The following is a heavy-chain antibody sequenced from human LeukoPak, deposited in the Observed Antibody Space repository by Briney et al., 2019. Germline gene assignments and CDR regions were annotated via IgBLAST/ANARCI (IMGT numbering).Heavy chain of an antibody. CDR2: ISYSGST. CDR1: GGSISTSY. CDR3: AISVAGASDY. J-gene: IGHJ4*02. D-gene: IGHD6-19*01. V-gene: IGHV4-59*08. Sequence: PSETLSLTCTVSGGSISTSYWSWIRQPPGKGLEWIAYISYSGSTDYNPSLKSRVTISVDTSKNQFSLRLSSVTAADTAVYYCAISVAGASDYWGQGTLVTVSS.